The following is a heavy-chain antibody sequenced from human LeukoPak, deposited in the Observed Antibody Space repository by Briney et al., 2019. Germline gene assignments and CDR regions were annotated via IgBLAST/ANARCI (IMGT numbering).Heavy chain of an antibody. CDR3: ARDRGGSHTDAFDI. CDR2: INPNSGGT. D-gene: IGHD3-16*01. CDR1: GYTFTGYY. Sequence: GASVKVSCKASGYTFTGYYMHWVRQAPGQGLEWMGWINPNSGGTNYAQKFQGRVTMTRDTSISTAYMELSRLRSDDTAVYYCARDRGGSHTDAFDIWGQGTMVTVSS. J-gene: IGHJ3*02. V-gene: IGHV1-2*02.